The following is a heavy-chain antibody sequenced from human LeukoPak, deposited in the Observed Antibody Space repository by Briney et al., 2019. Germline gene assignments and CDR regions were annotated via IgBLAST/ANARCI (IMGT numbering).Heavy chain of an antibody. D-gene: IGHD3-9*01. J-gene: IGHJ4*02. V-gene: IGHV4-34*01. CDR2: INHSGST. CDR1: GGSFSGYY. Sequence: SETLSLTCAVYGGSFSGYYWSWIRQPPGKGLEWIGEINHSGSTNYNPSLKSRVTISVDTSKNQFSLKLSSVTAADTAVYYCASNILTGYQDYWGQGTLVTVSS. CDR3: ASNILTGYQDY.